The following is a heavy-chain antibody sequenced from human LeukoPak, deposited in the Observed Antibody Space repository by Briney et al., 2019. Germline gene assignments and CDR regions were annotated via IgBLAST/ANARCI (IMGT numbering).Heavy chain of an antibody. V-gene: IGHV4-34*01. CDR2: INHSGIT. D-gene: IGHD3-10*01. CDR1: GGSFSGDY. CDR3: ARHYPHAVDY. Sequence: SETLSLTCAVSGGSFSGDYCSWIRQTPGKGLEWIGDINHSGITNYNPSLKSRVTMSADMARDQFSLKLISVTAADTAVYYCARHYPHAVDYWGQGTLVTVSS. J-gene: IGHJ4*02.